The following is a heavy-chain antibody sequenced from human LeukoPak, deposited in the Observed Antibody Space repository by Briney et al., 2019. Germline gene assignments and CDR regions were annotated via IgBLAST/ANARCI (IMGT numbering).Heavy chain of an antibody. Sequence: GESLRPSCAAPGFTFSSYAMHWVRQAPGKGLEWVAVISYDGSNKYYADSVKGRFTISRDNSKNTLYLQMNSLRAEDTAVYYCARETGYSYVGYWGQGTLVTVSS. CDR3: ARETGYSYVGY. V-gene: IGHV3-30-3*01. CDR2: ISYDGSNK. CDR1: GFTFSSYA. J-gene: IGHJ4*02. D-gene: IGHD5-18*01.